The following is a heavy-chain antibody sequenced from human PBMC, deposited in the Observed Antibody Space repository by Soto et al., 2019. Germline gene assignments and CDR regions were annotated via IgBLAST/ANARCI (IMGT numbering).Heavy chain of an antibody. Sequence: ASVKVSCKASGYTFTSYYMHWVRQAPGQGLEWMGIINPSGGSTSYAQKFQGRVTMTRDTSTSTVYMELSSLRSEDTAVYYCAIAGYIVGANYYYYGMDVWGQGTTDTVSS. CDR1: GYTFTSYY. J-gene: IGHJ6*02. CDR3: AIAGYIVGANYYYYGMDV. CDR2: INPSGGST. D-gene: IGHD1-26*01. V-gene: IGHV1-46*01.